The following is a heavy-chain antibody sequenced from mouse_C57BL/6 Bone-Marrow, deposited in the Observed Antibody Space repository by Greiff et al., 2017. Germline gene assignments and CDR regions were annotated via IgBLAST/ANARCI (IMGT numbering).Heavy chain of an antibody. CDR2: IYPRSGNT. CDR3: ARSLCTTVVPDY. V-gene: IGHV1-81*01. J-gene: IGHJ2*01. Sequence: QVQLQQSGAELARPGASVKLSCKASGYTFTSYGISWVKQRTGQGLEWIGEIYPRSGNTYYNEKFKGKATLTADKSSSTAYMELRSLTSEDSAVYFCARSLCTTVVPDYWGQGTTLTVSS. D-gene: IGHD1-1*01. CDR1: GYTFTSYG.